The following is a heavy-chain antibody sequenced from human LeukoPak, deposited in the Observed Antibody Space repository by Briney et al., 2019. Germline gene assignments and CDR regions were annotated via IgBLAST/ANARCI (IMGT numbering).Heavy chain of an antibody. CDR2: INPSGGST. CDR3: ARTLPSLLWFGELYY. D-gene: IGHD3-10*01. Sequence: ASVKVSCKASGYIFTNYYMHWVRQAPGQGLEWMGIINPSGGSTTYAQKFQGRVTMTRDTSTSTVYMEVSSLRSEDTAVYYCARTLPSLLWFGELYYWGQGTLVTVSS. CDR1: GYIFTNYY. V-gene: IGHV1-46*01. J-gene: IGHJ4*02.